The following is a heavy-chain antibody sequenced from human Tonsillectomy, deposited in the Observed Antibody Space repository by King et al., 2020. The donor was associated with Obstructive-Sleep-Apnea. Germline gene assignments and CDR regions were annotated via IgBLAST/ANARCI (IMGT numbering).Heavy chain of an antibody. D-gene: IGHD3-22*01. CDR1: GGSISSGDYY. Sequence: VQLQESGPGLVKPSQTLSLTCTVSGGSISSGDYYWSWIRQPPGKGLEWIGYIYYSGSTYYNPSLKSRVTTSVDTSKNQFSLKLSSVTAADTAVYYCASSRYYYDSSGYYYVFDYWGQGTLVTVSS. J-gene: IGHJ4*02. CDR3: ASSRYYYDSSGYYYVFDY. CDR2: IYYSGST. V-gene: IGHV4-30-4*01.